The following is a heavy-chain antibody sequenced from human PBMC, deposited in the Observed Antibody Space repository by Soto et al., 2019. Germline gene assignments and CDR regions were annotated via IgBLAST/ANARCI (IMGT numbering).Heavy chain of an antibody. V-gene: IGHV3-21*01. J-gene: IGHJ6*02. CDR3: ATDGGCSGGSCYFSYYYYGMDV. CDR2: ISSSGSYI. Sequence: RSLRLSCAASGFTFSSYSMNWVRQAPGKGLEWVSSISSSGSYIYYADSVKGRFTISRDNTKNSLYLQMNSLRAEDTAVYYCATDGGCSGGSCYFSYYYYGMDVWGQGTTVTVSS. D-gene: IGHD2-15*01. CDR1: GFTFSSYS.